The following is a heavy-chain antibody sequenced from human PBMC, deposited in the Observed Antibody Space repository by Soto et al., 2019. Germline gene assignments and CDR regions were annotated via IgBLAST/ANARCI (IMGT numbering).Heavy chain of an antibody. D-gene: IGHD6-13*01. CDR1: GYTFNGYV. V-gene: IGHV1-3*04. Sequence: ASVKVSCKASGYTFNGYVMHWVRQAPGQTLEWMGWINTGNGVSTEYSQKFQDRVTITWDTSATTAYMDLSSLKSEDTAVYYCARDLIAAPGAYFDYWGQGTLVTVSS. CDR3: ARDLIAAPGAYFDY. J-gene: IGHJ4*02. CDR2: INTGNGVST.